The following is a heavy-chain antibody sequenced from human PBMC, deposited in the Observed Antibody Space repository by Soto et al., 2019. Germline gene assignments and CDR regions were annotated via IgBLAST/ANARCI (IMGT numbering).Heavy chain of an antibody. V-gene: IGHV4-4*07. D-gene: IGHD1-26*01. Sequence: SETLSLTCTVSGGSISSYYWSWIRQPAGKGLEWIGRIYTSGSTNYNPSLKSRVTMSVDTSKNQFSLKLSSVTAADTAVYYCARDSSLGSYYRDAFDIWGQGTMVTVS. CDR3: ARDSSLGSYYRDAFDI. CDR1: GGSISSYY. J-gene: IGHJ3*02. CDR2: IYTSGST.